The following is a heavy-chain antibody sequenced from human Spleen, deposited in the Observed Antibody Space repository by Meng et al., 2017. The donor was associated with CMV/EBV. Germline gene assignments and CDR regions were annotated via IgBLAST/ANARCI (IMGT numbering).Heavy chain of an antibody. CDR2: IYYSGST. D-gene: IGHD6-6*01. CDR3: ASQKQLVYY. J-gene: IGHJ4*02. CDR1: GGSISGTRYY. Sequence: SETLSLTCTVSGGSISGTRYYWGWIRQSPGKGLEWIGSIYYSGSTYYNPSLKSRVTISVDTSKNQFSLKLSSVTAADTAVYHCASQKQLVYYWGQGTLVTVSS. V-gene: IGHV4-39*07.